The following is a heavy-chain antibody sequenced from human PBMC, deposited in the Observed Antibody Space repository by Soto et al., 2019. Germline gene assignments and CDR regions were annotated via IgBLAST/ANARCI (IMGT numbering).Heavy chain of an antibody. D-gene: IGHD5-12*01. Sequence: PGGSLRLSCAASGFTFSSYGMHWVRQAPGKGLEWVAVISYDGSNKYYADSVKGRFTISRDNSKNTLYLQMNSLRAEDTAVYYCAKDRGIVATTEFDYWGQGTLVTVSS. CDR2: ISYDGSNK. CDR1: GFTFSSYG. J-gene: IGHJ4*02. V-gene: IGHV3-30*18. CDR3: AKDRGIVATTEFDY.